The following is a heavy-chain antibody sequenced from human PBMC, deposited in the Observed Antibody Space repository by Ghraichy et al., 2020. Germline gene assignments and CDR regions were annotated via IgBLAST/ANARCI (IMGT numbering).Heavy chain of an antibody. CDR3: ARDKWLASRYYYGMDV. CDR1: GYTFISYV. Sequence: ASVKVSCKASGYTFISYVISQVRQAPGQGLEWMGWISAYDGNTKYAQKLQGRVTMTTDTSTYTAYMELRSLRSDDTAVYYCARDKWLASRYYYGMDVWGQGTTITVSS. V-gene: IGHV1-18*01. D-gene: IGHD6-19*01. J-gene: IGHJ6*02. CDR2: ISAYDGNT.